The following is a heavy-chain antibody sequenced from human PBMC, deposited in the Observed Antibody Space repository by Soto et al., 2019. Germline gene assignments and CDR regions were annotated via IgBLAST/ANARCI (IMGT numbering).Heavy chain of an antibody. V-gene: IGHV3-23*01. CDR2: IGASGGSI. Sequence: ESGGGLVQPGGSLRLSCAASGFTFSTYAMSWVRQAPGKGLEWVSSIGASGGSIYYADSVKGRFTISRDNPKNTLYLQMNSLRAEDPAIFFCAKASLPLGGFDFWGQGTQVTVSS. D-gene: IGHD3-10*01. J-gene: IGHJ4*02. CDR3: AKASLPLGGFDF. CDR1: GFTFSTYA.